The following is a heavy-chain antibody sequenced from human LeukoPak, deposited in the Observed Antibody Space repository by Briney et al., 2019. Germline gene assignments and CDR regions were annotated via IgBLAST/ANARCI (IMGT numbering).Heavy chain of an antibody. CDR3: ARVERYSGSFDT. D-gene: IGHD1-26*01. CDR1: GGSISSSTYY. CDR2: VYYGGTT. V-gene: IGHV4-39*07. J-gene: IGHJ4*02. Sequence: SETLSLTCTLSGGSISSSTYYWGWIRQPPGKGLEWIGSVYYGGTTYYSPSLKSRVTISIDTSNNQFSLRLSSVTAADTAVFFCARVERYSGSFDTWGQGSLVTVSS.